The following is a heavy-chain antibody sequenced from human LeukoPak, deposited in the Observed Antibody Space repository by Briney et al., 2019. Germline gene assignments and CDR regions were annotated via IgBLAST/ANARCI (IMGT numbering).Heavy chain of an antibody. V-gene: IGHV4-30-4*02. CDR3: ATNRVQYDILGSVITPSSWFDT. D-gene: IGHD3-9*01. CDR2: IYYTRST. J-gene: IGHJ5*02. CDR1: GASISSGDYY. Sequence: SDTLSLTCTVSGASISSGDYYWSWIRQPPGKGLEWIGYIYYTRSTHYNPSLKTRVTISVDTSKNQFSLRLSSVTAADTAVYYCATNRVQYDILGSVITPSSWFDTWGQGTLVTVSS.